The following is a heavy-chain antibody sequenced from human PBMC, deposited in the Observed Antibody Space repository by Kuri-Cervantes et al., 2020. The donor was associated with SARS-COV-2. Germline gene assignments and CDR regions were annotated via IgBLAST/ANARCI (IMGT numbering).Heavy chain of an antibody. J-gene: IGHJ6*02. Sequence: SVKVSCKAPGGTFSSYAISWVRQAPGQGLEWMGRIIPILGIANYAQKFQGRVTITADKSTSTAYMELSSLRSEDTAVYYCARADCSSTSCYGEKAEYGMDVWGQGTTVTVSS. V-gene: IGHV1-69*04. CDR1: GGTFSSYA. CDR3: ARADCSSTSCYGEKAEYGMDV. CDR2: IIPILGIA. D-gene: IGHD2-2*01.